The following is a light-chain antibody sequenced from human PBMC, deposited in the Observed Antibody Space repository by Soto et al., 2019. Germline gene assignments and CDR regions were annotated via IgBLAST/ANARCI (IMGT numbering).Light chain of an antibody. CDR2: SNN. CDR3: HSYDSGLSGSV. V-gene: IGLV1-44*01. J-gene: IGLJ3*02. CDR1: SSNIGSNA. Sequence: QSVLTQPPSASGTPGQRVTISCSGSSSNIGSNAVNWYQQLPGTAPKLLIYSNNRRPSGVPDRFSASRSGTSASLAISGLQSEDEADYYCHSYDSGLSGSVFGGGTKLTVL.